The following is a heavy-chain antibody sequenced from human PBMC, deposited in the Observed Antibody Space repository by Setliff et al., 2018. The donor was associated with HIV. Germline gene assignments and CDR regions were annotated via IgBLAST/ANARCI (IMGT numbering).Heavy chain of an antibody. CDR3: ARVNGGNTPYYFDS. J-gene: IGHJ4*02. CDR1: GGAFSSYA. CDR2: IIPVFDTP. Sequence: SVKVSCKASGGAFSSYAINWVRQAPGQGLEWMGGIIPVFDTPNYAQKAQGRATITADESTSTSSMELSSLGSEDTAVYYCARVNGGNTPYYFDSWGQGTLVTVSS. V-gene: IGHV1-69*13. D-gene: IGHD2-15*01.